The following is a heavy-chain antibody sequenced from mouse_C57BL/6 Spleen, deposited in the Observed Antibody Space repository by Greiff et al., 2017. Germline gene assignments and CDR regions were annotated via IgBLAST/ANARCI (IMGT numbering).Heavy chain of an antibody. D-gene: IGHD2-1*01. CDR3: ARGAATMGSPYYFGY. CDR2: ISPSVSYT. CDR1: GFTFSSYA. J-gene: IGHJ2*01. V-gene: IGHV5-4*01. Sequence: EVQLVESGAGLVMPGGSLKLSCAASGFTFSSYAMPWVRQSPEQGLEWVGNISPSVSYTNYPENVKGRFTISGDKATNNLYLQLSRLTSEDSAVYYCARGAATMGSPYYFGYWGQGPTLT.